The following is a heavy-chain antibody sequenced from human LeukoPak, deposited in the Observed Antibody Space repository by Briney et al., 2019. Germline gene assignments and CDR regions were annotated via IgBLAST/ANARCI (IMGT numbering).Heavy chain of an antibody. CDR1: GYSFTSYW. CDR2: IYPGDSDT. D-gene: IGHD2-21*02. J-gene: IGHJ4*01. CDR3: ARTASQDSVDPRYSFSY. V-gene: IGHV5-51*01. Sequence: GESLKISSKGSGYSFTSYWIGWVRQMPGKGLEWMGIIYPGDSDTRYSPSFQGQVTISADKSISTAYLQWSGLKASDTAMYYCARTASQDSVDPRYSFSYWGQGTLVTVSS.